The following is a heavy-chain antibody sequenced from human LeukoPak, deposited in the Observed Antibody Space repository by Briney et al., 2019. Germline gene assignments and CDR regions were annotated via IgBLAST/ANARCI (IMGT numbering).Heavy chain of an antibody. CDR2: TYYSGST. D-gene: IGHD1-26*01. CDR1: GGSISSSSYY. J-gene: IGHJ4*02. CDR3: ASAGSYSVDH. Sequence: SETLPLTCTVSGGSISSSSYYWGWIRQPPGKGLEWIGSTYYSGSTYYNPSLESRITISVDTSKNQFSLKLSSVTAADTAVYYCASAGSYSVDHWGQGTLVTVSS. V-gene: IGHV4-39*01.